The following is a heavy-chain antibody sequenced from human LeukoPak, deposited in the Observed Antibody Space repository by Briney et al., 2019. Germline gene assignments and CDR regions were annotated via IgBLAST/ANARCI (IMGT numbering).Heavy chain of an antibody. J-gene: IGHJ4*02. V-gene: IGHV3-53*01. CDR1: GYTFSDYH. Sequence: GGSLRLSCAASGYTFSDYHMSWVRQAPGKGLEWVSAIVGGSTYYTESVKGRFTISRDNSKNTLYLQMNSLRAEDTAVYYCVRDEPSRGWYDWGQGTLVTVSS. D-gene: IGHD6-19*01. CDR2: IVGGST. CDR3: VRDEPSRGWYD.